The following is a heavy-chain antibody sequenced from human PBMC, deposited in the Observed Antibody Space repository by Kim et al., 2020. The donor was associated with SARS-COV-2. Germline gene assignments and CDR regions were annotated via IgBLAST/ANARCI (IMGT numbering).Heavy chain of an antibody. Sequence: GGSLRLSCAASGFTFSSYWMHWVRQAPGKGLVWVSRINSDGSSTSYADSVKGRFTISRDNAKNTLYLQKNSLRAEDTAVYYCARETGGSGWYPVYYYYYGMDVWGQGTTVTVSS. V-gene: IGHV3-74*01. CDR3: ARETGGSGWYPVYYYYYGMDV. CDR2: INSDGSST. CDR1: GFTFSSYW. D-gene: IGHD6-19*01. J-gene: IGHJ6*02.